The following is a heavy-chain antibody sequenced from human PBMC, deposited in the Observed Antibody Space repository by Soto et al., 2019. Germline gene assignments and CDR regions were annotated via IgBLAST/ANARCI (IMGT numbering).Heavy chain of an antibody. V-gene: IGHV3-74*01. D-gene: IGHD6-19*01. CDR2: INGDGSTT. CDR3: ARDEADWYFDL. CDR1: GFTFRTYW. J-gene: IGHJ2*01. Sequence: EVQLVESGGGLVQPGGSLRLSCAASGFTFRTYWMHWVRQAPGKGLVWVSRINGDGSTTFYADSVKGRFTISRDNAKNTLYLQMNSLRAEDTAVYYRARDEADWYFDLWGRGTLVTVSS.